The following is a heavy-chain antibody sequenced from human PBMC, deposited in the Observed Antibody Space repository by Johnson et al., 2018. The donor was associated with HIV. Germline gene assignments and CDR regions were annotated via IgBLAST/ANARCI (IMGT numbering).Heavy chain of an antibody. D-gene: IGHD4-11*01. CDR1: GVTFSDYY. Sequence: QVQLVESGGGLVKPGGSLRLSCAASGVTFSDYYMSWIRQAPGKGLEWISYISSGGSTKYYADSVKGRFTISRDNAKNSLYLQMNSLRAEDTAVYYCARIDYSNYEEAFDIWGQGTMVTVSS. CDR3: ARIDYSNYEEAFDI. CDR2: ISSGGSTK. V-gene: IGHV3-11*04. J-gene: IGHJ3*02.